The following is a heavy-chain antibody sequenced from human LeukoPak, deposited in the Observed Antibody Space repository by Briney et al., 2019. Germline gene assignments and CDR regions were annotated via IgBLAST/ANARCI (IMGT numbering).Heavy chain of an antibody. V-gene: IGHV3-30*02. CDR1: GFTFSSYG. J-gene: IGHJ4*02. CDR3: AKEEAVAGTYSDY. D-gene: IGHD6-19*01. CDR2: IRYDGSNK. Sequence: GGSLRLSCAASGFTFSSYGMHWVRQAPGKGLEWVAFIRYDGSNKYYADSVKGRFTISRDNSKNTLYLQMNSLRAEDTAVYYCAKEEAVAGTYSDYWGQGTLVTVSS.